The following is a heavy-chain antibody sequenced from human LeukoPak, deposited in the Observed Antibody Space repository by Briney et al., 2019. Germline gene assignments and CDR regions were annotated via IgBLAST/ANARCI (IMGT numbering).Heavy chain of an antibody. J-gene: IGHJ5*02. V-gene: IGHV1-2*02. Sequence: ASVKASCKASGYTFSDYYIHWVRQAPGQGLEWMGWINPKIDDTRYAQKFQGRVTMTRDTSITAVYMELNSLTSDDTAVYYCARDTCRGGSCFNWFDPWGQGTLVTVSS. CDR2: INPKIDDT. D-gene: IGHD2-15*01. CDR1: GYTFSDYY. CDR3: ARDTCRGGSCFNWFDP.